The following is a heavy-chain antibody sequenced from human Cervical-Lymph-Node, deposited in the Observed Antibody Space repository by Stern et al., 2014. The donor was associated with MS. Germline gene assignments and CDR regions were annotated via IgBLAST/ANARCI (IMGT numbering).Heavy chain of an antibody. CDR2: IKQDGNEK. CDR1: GFTFSSWW. Sequence: EVQMVESGGGLVQPGGSLRLSCAACGFTFSSWWMTWVRQASGKGLEWVANIKQDGNEKYYVDSVKGRFTISRDNAKNSLYLQMNSLRTENTAVYYCARGARVGCWGQGTLVTVSS. V-gene: IGHV3-7*01. J-gene: IGHJ4*02. CDR3: ARGARVGC.